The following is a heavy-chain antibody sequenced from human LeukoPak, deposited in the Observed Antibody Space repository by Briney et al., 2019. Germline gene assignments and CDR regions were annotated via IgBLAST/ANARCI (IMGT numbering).Heavy chain of an antibody. V-gene: IGHV4-34*01. CDR1: DGSFRGYY. CDR2: INHRGST. J-gene: IGHJ4*02. CDR3: ARGPACSVGNCRPFDF. Sequence: SETLSLTCGVSDGSFRGYYWSWIRQPPGKGLEWSGEINHRGSTNYIASLKSRLTITVDTSTKQFSLNLSSVSAADTAVYYCARGPACSVGNCRPFDFWGQGILVTVSS. D-gene: IGHD2-15*01.